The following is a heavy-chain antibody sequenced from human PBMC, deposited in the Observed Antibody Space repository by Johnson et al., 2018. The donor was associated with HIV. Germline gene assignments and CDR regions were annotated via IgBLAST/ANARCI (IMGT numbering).Heavy chain of an antibody. D-gene: IGHD3-22*01. CDR1: GFTFSSYG. CDR2: IKQDGSDK. V-gene: IGHV3-33*06. CDR3: AKVFNSETTVYYSYAAFDV. J-gene: IGHJ3*01. Sequence: LVESGGGVVQPGRSLRLSCAASGFTFSSYGMHWVRQAPGKGLEWVANIKQDGSDKYYVDSVKGRFTISRDNSQTTLYLHMRGLRADDTAEYYCAKVFNSETTVYYSYAAFDVWGQGTVVTVSS.